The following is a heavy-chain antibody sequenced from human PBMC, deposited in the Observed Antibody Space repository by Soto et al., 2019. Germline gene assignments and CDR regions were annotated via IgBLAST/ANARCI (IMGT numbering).Heavy chain of an antibody. J-gene: IGHJ5*02. CDR3: ANLGYCSGGSCYENWFDP. D-gene: IGHD2-15*01. Sequence: EVQLLESGGGLVQPGGSLRLSCAASGFTFSSYAMSWVRQAPGKGLEWVSAISGSGGSTYYADSVKGRFTISRDNSKNTLYLQMNRLRAEDTAVYYCANLGYCSGGSCYENWFDPWGQGTLVTVSS. CDR1: GFTFSSYA. CDR2: ISGSGGST. V-gene: IGHV3-23*01.